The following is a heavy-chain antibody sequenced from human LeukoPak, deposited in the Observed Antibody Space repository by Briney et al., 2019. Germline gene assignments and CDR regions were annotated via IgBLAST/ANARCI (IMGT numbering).Heavy chain of an antibody. V-gene: IGHV3-23*01. CDR2: ISGSGGST. CDR1: GLTFSSYA. CDR3: AKDMHGYSYGYVEIVT. D-gene: IGHD5-18*01. J-gene: IGHJ4*02. Sequence: AGGSLRLSCAASGLTFSSYAMSGVRQAPGKGLEWVSAISGSGGSTYYADSVKGRFTISRDNSKNTLYLQMTSMRAEDTAVYYCAKDMHGYSYGYVEIVTWGQGTLVTVSS.